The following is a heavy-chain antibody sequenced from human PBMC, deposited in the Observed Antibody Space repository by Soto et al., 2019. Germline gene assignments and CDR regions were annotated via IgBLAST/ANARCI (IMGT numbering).Heavy chain of an antibody. Sequence: GASVKVSCKASGYTFTGYYMHWVRQAPGQGLEWMGWINPNSGGTNYAQKFQGRVTMTRDTSISTAYMELSRLRSDDTAVYYCARGDSFSSSWYWFDSWGQGTPVTVSS. CDR1: GYTFTGYY. CDR3: ARGDSFSSSWYWFDS. V-gene: IGHV1-2*02. CDR2: INPNSGGT. D-gene: IGHD6-13*01. J-gene: IGHJ5*01.